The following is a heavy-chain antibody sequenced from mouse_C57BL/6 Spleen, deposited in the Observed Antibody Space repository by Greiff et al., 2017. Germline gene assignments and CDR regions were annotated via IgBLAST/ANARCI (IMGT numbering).Heavy chain of an antibody. CDR1: GYTFTSYW. CDR3: ARSEYGSSLYYFDY. D-gene: IGHD1-1*01. Sequence: QVQLQQSGAELVMPGASVKLSCKASGYTFTSYWMHWVKQRPGQGLEWIGEIDPSDSSTNYNQKFKGKSTLTVDKSSSTAYMHLSSLTSEDSAVYYYARSEYGSSLYYFDYWGQGTTLTVSS. V-gene: IGHV1-69*01. CDR2: IDPSDSST. J-gene: IGHJ2*01.